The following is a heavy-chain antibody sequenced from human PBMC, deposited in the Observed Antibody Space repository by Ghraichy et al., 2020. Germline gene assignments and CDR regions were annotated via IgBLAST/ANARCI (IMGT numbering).Heavy chain of an antibody. CDR2: MYWNGDK. V-gene: IGHV2-5*01. CDR1: GFSLTNDREA. CDR3: AHRAPYDFWSGPVAD. D-gene: IGHD3-3*01. J-gene: IGHJ4*02. Sequence: SGPTLVKPTQTLTLTCTFSGFSLTNDREAVGWIRQPPGQALEWLVVMYWNGDKHYSPSLRSRLSISKNTAENEVVLSMTNMESVDTATYFCAHRAPYDFWSGPVADWGQGVRVTVSS.